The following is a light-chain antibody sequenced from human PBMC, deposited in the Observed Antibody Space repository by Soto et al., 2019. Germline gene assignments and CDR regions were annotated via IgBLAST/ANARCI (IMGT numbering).Light chain of an antibody. CDR2: GAS. Sequence: EIVLTQSPGTLSLSPGERATLSCRASQSVSSSYLAWYQQKPGQAPRLLIYGASSRYTGIPDRFSGSGSGTDFTLTISRLEPEDFAVYYCQHYGSSGVTFGPGTKVDIK. CDR3: QHYGSSGVT. J-gene: IGKJ3*01. V-gene: IGKV3-20*01. CDR1: QSVSSSY.